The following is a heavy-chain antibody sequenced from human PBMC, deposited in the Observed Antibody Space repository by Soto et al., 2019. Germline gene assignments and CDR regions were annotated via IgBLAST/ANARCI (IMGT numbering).Heavy chain of an antibody. J-gene: IGHJ5*02. CDR3: AREFTTIVDH. D-gene: IGHD3-22*01. CDR1: GYTFTSYD. CDR2: MNPNSGNT. Sequence: QVQLVQSGAEVKKPGASVKVSCKASGYTFTSYDVNWVRQATGQGLEWMGWMNPNSGNTGYAQKFQGRVTMTRNTSISTADMELRGLRSDDTAVYYCAREFTTIVDHWGQGTLVAVSS. V-gene: IGHV1-8*02.